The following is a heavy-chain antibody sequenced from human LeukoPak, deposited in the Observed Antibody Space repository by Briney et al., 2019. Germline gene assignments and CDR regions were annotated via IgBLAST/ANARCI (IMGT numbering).Heavy chain of an antibody. CDR1: GFTFSSYG. Sequence: GGSPRLSCAASGFTFSSYGMHWVRQAPGKGLEWVAFIRYDGSNKYYADPVKGRFTISRDNSKNTLYLQMNSLRAEDTAVYYCAKPAVGATTSYYFDYWGQGTLVTVSS. CDR3: AKPAVGATTSYYFDY. D-gene: IGHD1-26*01. V-gene: IGHV3-30*02. J-gene: IGHJ4*02. CDR2: IRYDGSNK.